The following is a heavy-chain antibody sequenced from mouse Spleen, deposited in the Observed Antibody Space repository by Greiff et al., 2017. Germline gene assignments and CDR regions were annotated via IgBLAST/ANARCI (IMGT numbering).Heavy chain of an antibody. D-gene: IGHD4-1*01. Sequence: EVKVEESGPGLVKPSQTVFLTCTVTGISITTGNYRWSWIRQFPGNKLEWIGYIYYSGTITYNPSLTSRTTITRDTPKNQFFLEMNSLTAEDTATYYCARENWDGYFDYWGQGTTLTVSS. CDR2: IYYSGTI. CDR3: ARENWDGYFDY. CDR1: GISITTGNYR. J-gene: IGHJ2*01. V-gene: IGHV3-5*01.